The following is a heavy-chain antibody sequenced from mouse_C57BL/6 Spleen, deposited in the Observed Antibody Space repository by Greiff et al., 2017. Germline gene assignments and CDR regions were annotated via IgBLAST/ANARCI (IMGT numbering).Heavy chain of an antibody. V-gene: IGHV1-69*01. D-gene: IGHD1-1*01. CDR1: GYTFTSYW. J-gene: IGHJ2*01. CDR3: ARGGTTVVARYFDY. Sequence: QVQLQQPGAELVMPGASVKLSCKASGYTFTSYWMHWVKQRPGQGLEWIGEIDPSDSYTNYNQKFKGKSTLTVDKSSSTAYMQRSSLTSEDSAVYYCARGGTTVVARYFDYWGQGTTLTVSS. CDR2: IDPSDSYT.